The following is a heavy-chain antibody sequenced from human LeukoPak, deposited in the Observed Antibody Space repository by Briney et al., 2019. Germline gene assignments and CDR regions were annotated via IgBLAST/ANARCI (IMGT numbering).Heavy chain of an antibody. V-gene: IGHV4-38-2*01. D-gene: IGHD3-3*01. J-gene: IGHJ4*02. CDR3: PRHGNDFWSGYEYYFDY. CDR1: GYSISSGYY. Sequence: PSETLSLTCAVSGYSISSGYYWGWIRQPPGKGLEWIGSIYHSGSTYYNPSLKSRVTISVDTSKNQFSLKLSSVTAADTAVYYCPRHGNDFWSGYEYYFDYWGQGTLVTVSS. CDR2: IYHSGST.